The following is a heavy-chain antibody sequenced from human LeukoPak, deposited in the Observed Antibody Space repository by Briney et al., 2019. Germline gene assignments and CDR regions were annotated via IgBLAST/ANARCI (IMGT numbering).Heavy chain of an antibody. CDR1: GFTFSSYW. CDR3: TVDTDYFEGLGFPRPALNDY. V-gene: IGHV3-74*01. Sequence: GGSLRLSCAASGFTFSSYWMHWVRQAPGKGLVWVSRINSDGSSTSYADSVKGRFTISRDSAKNTLYLQMNSLRVEDTAVYFCTVDTDYFEGLGFPRPALNDYWGQGTLVTVSS. D-gene: IGHD3-22*01. J-gene: IGHJ4*02. CDR2: INSDGSST.